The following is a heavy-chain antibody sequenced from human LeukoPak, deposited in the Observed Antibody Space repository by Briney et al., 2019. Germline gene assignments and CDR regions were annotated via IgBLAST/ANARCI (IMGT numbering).Heavy chain of an antibody. CDR1: GFTFDDYG. CDR2: INWNGGST. Sequence: GGSLRLSCAASGFTFDDYGMSWVRQAPGKGLEWVSGINWNGGSTGYADSVKGRFTISRDNAKNSLYLQMNSLRAEDTALYYCARSSSVVYSPTTVYYYYYMDVWGKGTTVTVSS. V-gene: IGHV3-20*04. J-gene: IGHJ6*03. CDR3: ARSSSVVYSPTTVYYYYYMDV. D-gene: IGHD4-11*01.